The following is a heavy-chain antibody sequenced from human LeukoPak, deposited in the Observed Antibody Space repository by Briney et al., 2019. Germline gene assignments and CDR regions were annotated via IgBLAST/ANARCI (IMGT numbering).Heavy chain of an antibody. CDR3: AKALGIAAAGH. CDR2: ISYDGSNK. D-gene: IGHD6-13*01. CDR1: GSTFSSYG. V-gene: IGHV3-30*18. Sequence: PGRSLRLSCAASGSTFSSYGMHWVRQAPGKGLEWVAVISYDGSNKYYADSVKGRFTISRDNSKNTLYLQMNSLRAEDTAVYYCAKALGIAAAGHWGQGTLVTVSS. J-gene: IGHJ4*02.